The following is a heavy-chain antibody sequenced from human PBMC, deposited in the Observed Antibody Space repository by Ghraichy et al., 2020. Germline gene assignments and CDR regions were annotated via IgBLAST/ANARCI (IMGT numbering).Heavy chain of an antibody. Sequence: SVKVSCKASGGTFSSYAISWVRQAPGQGLEWMGGIIPIFGTANYAQKFQGRVTITADESTSTAYMELSSLRSEDTAVYYCAREAGYMSGSYPPFDYWGQGTLVTVSS. CDR3: AREAGYMSGSYPPFDY. V-gene: IGHV1-69*13. J-gene: IGHJ4*02. CDR2: IIPIFGTA. CDR1: GGTFSSYA. D-gene: IGHD1-26*01.